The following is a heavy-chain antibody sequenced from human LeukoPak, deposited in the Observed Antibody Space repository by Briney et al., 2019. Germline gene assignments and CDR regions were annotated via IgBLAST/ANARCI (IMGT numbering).Heavy chain of an antibody. V-gene: IGHV4-31*03. D-gene: IGHD4-11*01. J-gene: IGHJ5*02. CDR1: GGSISSGGYY. Sequence: SETLSLTCTVSGGSISSGGYYWRWIRQHPGKGLEWIGYIYYSGSTYYNPSLKSRVTISVDTSKNQFSLKLSSVTAADTAVYYCARMGTTVTTNWFDPWGQGTLVTVSS. CDR2: IYYSGST. CDR3: ARMGTTVTTNWFDP.